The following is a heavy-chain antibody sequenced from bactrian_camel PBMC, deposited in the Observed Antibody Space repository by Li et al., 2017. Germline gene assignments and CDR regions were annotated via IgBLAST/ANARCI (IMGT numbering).Heavy chain of an antibody. D-gene: IGHD5*01. CDR2: IDGDGST. CDR3: VGGGLWVEDLGY. CDR1: GHTYSSNC. V-gene: IGHV3S53*01. J-gene: IGHJ4*01. Sequence: HVQLVESGGGSVQPGGSLRLSCGASGHTYSSNCMGWFRQAPGKEREGVAAIDGDGSTTYADSVKGRFTISRDNAKNTVYLQMNSLKPEGTAVYYCVGGGLWVEDLGYWGQGTQVTVS.